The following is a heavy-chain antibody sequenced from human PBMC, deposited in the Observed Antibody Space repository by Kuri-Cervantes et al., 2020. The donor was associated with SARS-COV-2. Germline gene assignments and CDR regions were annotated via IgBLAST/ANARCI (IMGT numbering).Heavy chain of an antibody. CDR1: GGSFSGYY. Sequence: SETLSLTCAVYGGSFSGYYWSWIRQPPGKGLEWIGEINHSGSTNYNPSLKSRVTISVDTSKNQFSLKLSSVTAADTTVYYCARFSGVGSGYHYDLWGRGTLVTVSS. D-gene: IGHD3-3*01. J-gene: IGHJ2*01. V-gene: IGHV4-34*01. CDR2: INHSGST. CDR3: ARFSGVGSGYHYDL.